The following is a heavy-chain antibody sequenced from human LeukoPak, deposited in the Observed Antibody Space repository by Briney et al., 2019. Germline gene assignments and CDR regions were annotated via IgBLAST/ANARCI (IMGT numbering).Heavy chain of an antibody. J-gene: IGHJ2*01. D-gene: IGHD1-1*01. CDR3: ARPRAMTTGVGRYFDL. V-gene: IGHV3-23*01. CDR1: GFTFTSYA. CDR2: INGGGENT. Sequence: GGSLRLSCGASGFTFTSYAMSWIRQAPGKGLEWVSAINGGGENTYYGDSVKGRFTIPRDNSKNTLYLQMNSLRAEDTATYYCARPRAMTTGVGRYFDLWGRGTLVTVSS.